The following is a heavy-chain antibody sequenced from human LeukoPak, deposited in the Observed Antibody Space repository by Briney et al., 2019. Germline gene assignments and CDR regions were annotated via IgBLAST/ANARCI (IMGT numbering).Heavy chain of an antibody. CDR1: GGSISSYY. CDR2: IYYSGST. CDR3: ARVDSSYCGGDCYPLFDY. Sequence: SETLSLTCTVSGGSISSYYWSWIRQPPGKGLEWIGNIYYSGSTNYNPSLKSRLTVSVDTSKNQFSLKLSSVTAADTAVYYCARVDSSYCGGDCYPLFDYWGQGTLVTVSS. V-gene: IGHV4-59*12. D-gene: IGHD2-21*02. J-gene: IGHJ4*02.